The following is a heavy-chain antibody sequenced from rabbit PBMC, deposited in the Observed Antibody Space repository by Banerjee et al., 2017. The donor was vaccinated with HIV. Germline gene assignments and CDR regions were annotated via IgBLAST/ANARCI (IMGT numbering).Heavy chain of an antibody. CDR2: IYAGSSGTT. Sequence: QEQLVESGGDLSKPEGSLTLTCTASGFSFSGSHWMSWVRQAPGKGLEWIGTIYAGSSGTTYYASWAKGRFTISKTSSTTVTLQMTSLTAADTATYFCARAFTGWGRAFDPWGQGTLVTVS. CDR3: ARAFTGWGRAFDP. CDR1: GFSFSGSHW. D-gene: IGHD4-1*01. J-gene: IGHJ2*01. V-gene: IGHV1S45*01.